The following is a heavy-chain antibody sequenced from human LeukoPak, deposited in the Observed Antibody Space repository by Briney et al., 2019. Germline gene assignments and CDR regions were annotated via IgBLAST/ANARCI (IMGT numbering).Heavy chain of an antibody. J-gene: IGHJ4*02. CDR2: INHSGST. Sequence: PSETLSLTCAVYGRSFSGYYWSWIRQPPGKGLEWIGEINHSGSTNYNPSLKSRVTISVDTSKNQFSLKLSSVTAADTAVYYCARVVRRISRLERGSRLYYFDYWGQGTLVTVSS. CDR3: ARVVRRISRLERGSRLYYFDY. D-gene: IGHD1-26*01. CDR1: GRSFSGYY. V-gene: IGHV4-34*01.